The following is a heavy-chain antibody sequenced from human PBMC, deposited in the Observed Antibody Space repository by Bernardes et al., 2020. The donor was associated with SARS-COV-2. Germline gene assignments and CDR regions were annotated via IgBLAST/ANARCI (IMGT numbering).Heavy chain of an antibody. CDR3: AKYYYDSSGPILGYFPH. Sequence: GSLRLSCAASGFPFSSYAMSWVRQAPGKGLEWVSGISGSGGTTYYADSVKGRFTISRDNSKNTLYVQMNDLRAEDTAVYYCAKYYYDSSGPILGYFPHWGQGTLVTVSS. V-gene: IGHV3-23*01. J-gene: IGHJ1*01. D-gene: IGHD3-22*01. CDR1: GFPFSSYA. CDR2: ISGSGGTT.